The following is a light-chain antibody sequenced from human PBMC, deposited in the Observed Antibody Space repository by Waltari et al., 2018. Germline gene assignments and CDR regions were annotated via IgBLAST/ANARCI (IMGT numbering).Light chain of an antibody. V-gene: IGKV1-13*02. Sequence: IQMSQSPSSLSASVGDRVTITCRASQDISSFLNWYQQKPGKAPKLLIYYANSLASGVPSRFSGSGSGTEFTLIISSLQPEDFATYYCQQGNSYPFTFGPGTKLDIK. CDR3: QQGNSYPFT. J-gene: IGKJ3*01. CDR2: YAN. CDR1: QDISSF.